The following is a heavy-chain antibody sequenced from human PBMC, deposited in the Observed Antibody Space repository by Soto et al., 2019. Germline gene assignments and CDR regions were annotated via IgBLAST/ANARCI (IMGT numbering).Heavy chain of an antibody. CDR3: ARPMFGEFDF. D-gene: IGHD3-10*02. Sequence: QVQLLQSGAEVKEPGASVRVSCKASGYTFDRYTIHWVRQAPGQRLEWMGWNNPGNGDTKYSQRFQGSVTFTSDTSARTAYVELNNLKSEDTAVFYCARPMFGEFDFWGQGTLVTVSS. CDR1: GYTFDRYT. V-gene: IGHV1-3*01. J-gene: IGHJ5*01. CDR2: NNPGNGDT.